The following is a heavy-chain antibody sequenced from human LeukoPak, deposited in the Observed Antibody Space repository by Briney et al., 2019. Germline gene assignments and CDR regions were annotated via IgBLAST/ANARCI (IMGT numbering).Heavy chain of an antibody. Sequence: GGSLTLSCTTSGFSFGDYAMSWVRQAPGKGLEGIAFIRSKRFGCTIEYAASVKGRLTISRDDSKGTAYLQMNSLRPEDTAVYYCARSIVVVTYYLDYWGQGTLVTVSS. CDR1: GFSFGDYA. CDR3: ARSIVVVTYYLDY. CDR2: IRSKRFGCTI. J-gene: IGHJ4*02. V-gene: IGHV3-49*04. D-gene: IGHD2-21*02.